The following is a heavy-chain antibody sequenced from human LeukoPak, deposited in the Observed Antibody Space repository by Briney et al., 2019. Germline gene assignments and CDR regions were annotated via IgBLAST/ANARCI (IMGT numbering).Heavy chain of an antibody. CDR1: GGSFSGYY. CDR2: INHSGST. Sequence: PSETLSLTCAVYGGSFSGYYWSWIRQPPGKGLEWIGEINHSGSTNYNPSLKSRVTISVDTSKNQFSLKLSSVTAADTAVYYCARRPRPSITMVRGPSPYDYWGQGTLVTVSS. V-gene: IGHV4-34*01. CDR3: ARRPRPSITMVRGPSPYDY. D-gene: IGHD3-10*01. J-gene: IGHJ4*02.